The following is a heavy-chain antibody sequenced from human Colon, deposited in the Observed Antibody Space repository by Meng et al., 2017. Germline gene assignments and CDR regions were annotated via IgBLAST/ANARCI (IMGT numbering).Heavy chain of an antibody. CDR2: INHSGST. CDR3: ARERLSSGWYGGRWFDP. J-gene: IGHJ5*02. Sequence: QVQLQQWGAGLLKPSETLSLTCAAYGGSFSGYYWSWIRQPPGKGLEWIGEINHSGSTNYNPSLKSRVTISVDTSKNQFSLKLSSVTAADTAVYYCARERLSSGWYGGRWFDPWGQGTLVTVSS. CDR1: GGSFSGYY. D-gene: IGHD6-19*01. V-gene: IGHV4-34*01.